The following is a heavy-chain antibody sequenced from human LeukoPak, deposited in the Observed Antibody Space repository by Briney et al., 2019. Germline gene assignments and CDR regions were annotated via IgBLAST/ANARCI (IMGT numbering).Heavy chain of an antibody. V-gene: IGHV1-3*01. CDR2: INAGNGNT. CDR3: ARGLHDYGDYAP. Sequence: GASVKVSCKASGYTFTSYAMHWVRQAPGQRLEWMGWINAGNGNTKYSQKFQGRVTITRGTSASTAYMELSGLRSEDTAVYYCARGLHDYGDYAPWGQGTLVTVSS. J-gene: IGHJ4*02. CDR1: GYTFTSYA. D-gene: IGHD4-17*01.